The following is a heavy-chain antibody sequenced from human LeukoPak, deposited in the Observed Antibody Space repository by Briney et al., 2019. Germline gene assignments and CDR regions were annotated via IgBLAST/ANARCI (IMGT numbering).Heavy chain of an antibody. CDR1: GFSFSTYE. D-gene: IGHD3-9*01. CDR2: ISSRGSSI. CDR3: AKCSRVDWLPIDY. V-gene: IGHV3-48*03. J-gene: IGHJ4*02. Sequence: GGSLRLSCAASGFSFSTYEMNWVRQGPGKGLEWVSDISSRGSSIHYADSVKGRFAISRDNAKSSLYLQMNSLRADDTAVYYCAKCSRVDWLPIDYWGRGTLVTVSS.